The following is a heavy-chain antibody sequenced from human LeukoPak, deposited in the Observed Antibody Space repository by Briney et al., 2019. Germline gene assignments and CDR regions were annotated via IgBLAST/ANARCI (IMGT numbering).Heavy chain of an antibody. CDR2: IRYDGSNK. D-gene: IGHD6-6*01. Sequence: PGGSLRLSCAASGFTFSSYGMHWVRQAPGKGLEWVAFIRYDGSNKYYADSVKGRFTISRDNSKNTLYLQMNSLRAEDTAVYYCAKDLGDHPASSDYWGQGTLVTVSS. CDR1: GFTFSSYG. CDR3: AKDLGDHPASSDY. J-gene: IGHJ4*02. V-gene: IGHV3-30*02.